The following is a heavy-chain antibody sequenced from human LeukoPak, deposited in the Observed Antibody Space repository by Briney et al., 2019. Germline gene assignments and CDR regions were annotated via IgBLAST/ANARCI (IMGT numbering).Heavy chain of an antibody. CDR1: GFTFSSYA. V-gene: IGHV3-23*01. D-gene: IGHD2-21*01. CDR2: TSGSGGST. CDR3: AKGHLLWGLYYFDY. Sequence: PGGSLRLSCAASGFTFSSYAMSWVRQAPGKGLEWVSATSGSGGSTYYADSVKGRFTISRDNSKNTLYLQMNSLRAEDTAVYYCAKGHLLWGLYYFDYWGQGTLVTVSS. J-gene: IGHJ4*02.